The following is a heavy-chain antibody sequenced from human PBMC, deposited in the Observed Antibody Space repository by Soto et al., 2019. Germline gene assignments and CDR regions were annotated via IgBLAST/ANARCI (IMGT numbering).Heavy chain of an antibody. CDR2: INHSGST. CDR3: ARAGVAARSRPRRGFDY. V-gene: IGHV4-34*01. Sequence: QVQLQQWGAGLLKPSETLSLTCAVYGGSFSGYYCSWIRQPPGKGLEWIGEINHSGSTNYNPSLKSRVTISVDTSKNQFSLKLSSVTAADTAVYYCARAGVAARSRPRRGFDYWGQGTLVTVSS. CDR1: GGSFSGYY. J-gene: IGHJ4*02. D-gene: IGHD6-6*01.